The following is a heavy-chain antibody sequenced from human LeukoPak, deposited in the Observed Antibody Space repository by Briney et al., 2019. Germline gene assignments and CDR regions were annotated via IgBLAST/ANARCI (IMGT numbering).Heavy chain of an antibody. CDR3: ATYWWELPHLDAFDI. D-gene: IGHD1-26*01. V-gene: IGHV1-24*01. Sequence: ASVKVSCKVSGYTLTELSMHWVRQAPGKGLEWMGGFDPEDGETIYAQKFQGRVTMTEDTSTDTVYMELSSLRSEDTAVYYCATYWWELPHLDAFDIWAQGTLVAVSS. CDR1: GYTLTELS. CDR2: FDPEDGET. J-gene: IGHJ4*02.